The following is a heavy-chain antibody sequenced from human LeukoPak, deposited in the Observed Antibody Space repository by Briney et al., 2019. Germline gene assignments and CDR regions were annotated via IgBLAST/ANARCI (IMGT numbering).Heavy chain of an antibody. CDR1: GFTFSRYW. CDR3: ARNSSAYYGGDDAFDI. V-gene: IGHV3-7*02. Sequence: GGSLRLSCAASGFTFSRYWMSWVRQAPGKGLEWVANIKQDGSEKYYVGSAKGRFTISRDNSKNSLYLQMNSLRAEDTAVYYCARNSSAYYGGDDAFDIWGQGTMVTVSS. J-gene: IGHJ3*02. CDR2: IKQDGSEK. D-gene: IGHD3-22*01.